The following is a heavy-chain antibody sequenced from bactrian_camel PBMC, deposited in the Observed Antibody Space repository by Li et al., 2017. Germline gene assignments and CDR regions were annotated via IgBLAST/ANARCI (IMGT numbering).Heavy chain of an antibody. Sequence: DVQLVESGGGLVQAGGSLRLSCAASGFIFSSAFMSWVRQAPGKGLEWVSTINGDRVITNYADSVKGRFTISRDNVENTVSLQMNSLKPEDTAVYYRVRNLVDTAAPWGQGTQVTVS. V-gene: IGHV3S40*01. CDR3: VRNLVDTAAP. J-gene: IGHJ4*01. CDR1: GFIFSSAF. CDR2: INGDRVIT.